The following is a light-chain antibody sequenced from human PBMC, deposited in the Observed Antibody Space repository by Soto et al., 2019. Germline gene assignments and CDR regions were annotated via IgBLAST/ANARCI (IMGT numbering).Light chain of an antibody. CDR3: SSYTTSTPLIL. J-gene: IGLJ2*01. CDR2: EVS. Sequence: QSALTQPASVSGSPGQSITISCTGTSSDIGNYDFVSWYQQVPGTAPKAMIYEVSSRPSGVSNRFSGSKSGNTASLTISGLQAEDEAYYYCSSYTTSTPLILFGGGTKLTVL. CDR1: SSDIGNYDF. V-gene: IGLV2-14*01.